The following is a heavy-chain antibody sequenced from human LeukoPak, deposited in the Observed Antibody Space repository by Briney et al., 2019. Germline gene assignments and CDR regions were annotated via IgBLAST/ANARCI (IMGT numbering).Heavy chain of an antibody. J-gene: IGHJ4*02. CDR1: GYPFNLYG. CDR2: ISPHTANT. CDR3: ARVVYYDSSGYFDN. D-gene: IGHD3-22*01. V-gene: IGHV1-18*01. Sequence: GASVKVSCKASGYPFNLYGITWVRQAPGQGLEWLGWISPHTANTNYVQNLQDRVTLTTDTSTSTVYMQLRSLRSDDTAVYYCARVVYYDSSGYFDNWGQGTLVTVSS.